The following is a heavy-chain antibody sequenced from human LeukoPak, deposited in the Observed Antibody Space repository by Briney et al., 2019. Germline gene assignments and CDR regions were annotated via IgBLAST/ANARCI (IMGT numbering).Heavy chain of an antibody. J-gene: IGHJ4*02. CDR3: AGGTGWLIDH. Sequence: PGGSLRLSCVTSGFIFSNYWMNWVHQAPGKGLEWVANIKQDGSETYYVDAVKGRFTISRDNARNSLSLQMNSLRDEDTAVYFCAGGTGWLIDHWGQGTLVAVSS. V-gene: IGHV3-7*04. CDR1: GFIFSNYW. D-gene: IGHD6-19*01. CDR2: IKQDGSET.